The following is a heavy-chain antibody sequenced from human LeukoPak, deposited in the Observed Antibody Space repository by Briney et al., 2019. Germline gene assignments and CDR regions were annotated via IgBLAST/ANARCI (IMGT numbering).Heavy chain of an antibody. J-gene: IGHJ4*02. Sequence: GSLRLSCAASGFTFDDYAMHWIRQPPGKGLEWIGYIYYSGSTNYNPSLKSRVTISVDTSKNQFSLKLSSVTAADTAVYYCARMGDYGDYVGYWGQGTLVTVSS. CDR3: ARMGDYGDYVGY. CDR1: GFTFDDYA. D-gene: IGHD4-17*01. CDR2: IYYSGST. V-gene: IGHV4-59*08.